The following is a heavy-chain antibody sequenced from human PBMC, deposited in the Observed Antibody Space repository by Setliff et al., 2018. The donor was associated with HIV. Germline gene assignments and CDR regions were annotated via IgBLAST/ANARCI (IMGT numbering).Heavy chain of an antibody. CDR2: ISGSSGGT. CDR3: AESCYSGCWFDP. D-gene: IGHD2-15*01. J-gene: IGHJ5*02. CDR1: GFTFSNYA. V-gene: IGHV3-23*01. Sequence: GGSLRLSCAASGFTFSNYATSWVRQAPGKGLEWVSTISGSSGGTYYADSVKGRFTIFRDNSKDTLYLQMNSLRAEDTAIYYCAESCYSGCWFDPWGQGTLVTVSS.